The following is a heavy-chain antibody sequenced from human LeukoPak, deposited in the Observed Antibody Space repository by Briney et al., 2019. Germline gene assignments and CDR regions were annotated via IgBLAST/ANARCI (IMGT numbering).Heavy chain of an antibody. V-gene: IGHV3-30*02. CDR1: EFTFSSYG. Sequence: GGSLRLSCAASEFTFSSYGMHWVRQAPGKGLEWVAFIRYDGSDKYYADFVKGRFTISRDNSKNTLYLHMNSLTTVDTAVYCCAKDRYSSASLLANNPFDYWGQGTLVTVSS. CDR2: IRYDGSDK. CDR3: AKDRYSSASLLANNPFDY. D-gene: IGHD6-25*01. J-gene: IGHJ4*02.